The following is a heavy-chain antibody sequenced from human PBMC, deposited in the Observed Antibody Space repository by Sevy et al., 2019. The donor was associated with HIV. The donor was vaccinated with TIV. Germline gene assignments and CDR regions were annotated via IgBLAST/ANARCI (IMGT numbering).Heavy chain of an antibody. D-gene: IGHD3-10*01. Sequence: GGSLRLSCAASGFTFATYAMTWVRQAPGKGLEWVSVISFGGGDTYYADSVKGRFTISRDNSKNTLYLQMNSLRAEDTAVFYCAKDRVSGSYYTGDFDSWGQGTLVTVSS. CDR3: AKDRVSGSYYTGDFDS. V-gene: IGHV3-23*01. CDR1: GFTFATYA. J-gene: IGHJ4*02. CDR2: ISFGGGDT.